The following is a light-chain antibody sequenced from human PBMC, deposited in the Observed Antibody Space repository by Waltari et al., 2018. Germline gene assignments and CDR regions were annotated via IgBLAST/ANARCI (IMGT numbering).Light chain of an antibody. Sequence: QSVLTQPPSASGPPGQRVTISCSGSSSHIGTNTVTWYQLYPGTAPKTVIFANYHRPSGVPDRFSASKSGTSASLVISGLQSEDEADYFCATWDDSLSGRVFGGGTKVTVL. J-gene: IGLJ3*02. CDR3: ATWDDSLSGRV. CDR2: ANY. CDR1: SSHIGTNT. V-gene: IGLV1-44*01.